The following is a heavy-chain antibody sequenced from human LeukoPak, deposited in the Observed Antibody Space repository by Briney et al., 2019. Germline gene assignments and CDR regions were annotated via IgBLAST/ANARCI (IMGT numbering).Heavy chain of an antibody. Sequence: PSQTLSLTCTVSGGSISSGSYYWSWIRQPAGKGLEWIGRIYTSGSTNYNPSLKSRVTISVDTSKNQFSLKLSSVTAADTAVYYCARFGGTNPRGARYFDYWGQGTLVTVSS. V-gene: IGHV4-61*02. J-gene: IGHJ4*02. CDR3: ARFGGTNPRGARYFDY. D-gene: IGHD1-7*01. CDR2: IYTSGST. CDR1: GGSISSGSYY.